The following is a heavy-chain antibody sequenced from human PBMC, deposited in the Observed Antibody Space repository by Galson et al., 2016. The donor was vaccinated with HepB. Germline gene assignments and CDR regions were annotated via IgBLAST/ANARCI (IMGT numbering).Heavy chain of an antibody. CDR2: IYFTGST. J-gene: IGHJ5*02. Sequence: LSLTCTVSGGSMTPYYWSWIRQAPGKELEWIAFIYFTGSTNHNPSLKSRVTISRDTSKNQFSLRLSSVTAADTAVYYCARARPVYDILTGYYPNWFDPWGQGTLVTVSS. D-gene: IGHD3-9*01. V-gene: IGHV4-59*08. CDR1: GGSMTPYY. CDR3: ARARPVYDILTGYYPNWFDP.